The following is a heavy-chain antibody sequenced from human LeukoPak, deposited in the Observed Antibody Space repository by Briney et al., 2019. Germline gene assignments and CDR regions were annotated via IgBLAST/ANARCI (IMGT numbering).Heavy chain of an antibody. J-gene: IGHJ4*02. CDR1: GGSISSSSYY. CDR2: IYYSGST. Sequence: SETLSLTCTVSGGSISSSSYYWGWIRQLPGKGLEWIGSIYYSGSTYYNPSLKSRVTISVDTSKNQFSLKLSSVTAADTAVYYCARQGDTYYYGSGSYLIDYWGQGTLVTVSS. CDR3: ARQGDTYYYGSGSYLIDY. V-gene: IGHV4-39*01. D-gene: IGHD3-10*01.